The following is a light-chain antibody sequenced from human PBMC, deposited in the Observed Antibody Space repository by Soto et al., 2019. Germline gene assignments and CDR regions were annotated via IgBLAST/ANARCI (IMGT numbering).Light chain of an antibody. CDR3: VQHYSYPLT. Sequence: DIQMTQYPSSLSASVPDRVTITCRASQDIGTDLGWYQQKPGKAPERLIYEASVLQSGVPSRFSGSGSGTEFTLTVSSLQPEDFATYYCVQHYSYPLTFGGGTKVDIK. CDR1: QDIGTD. CDR2: EAS. V-gene: IGKV1-17*01. J-gene: IGKJ4*01.